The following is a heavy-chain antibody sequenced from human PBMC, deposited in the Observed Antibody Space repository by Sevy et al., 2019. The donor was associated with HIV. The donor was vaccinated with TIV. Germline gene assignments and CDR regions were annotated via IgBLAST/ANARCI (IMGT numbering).Heavy chain of an antibody. J-gene: IGHJ4*02. CDR1: GFTFSSYA. Sequence: GGSLRLSCAASGFTFSSYAMSWVRQAPGKGLEWVSAISGSGGSTYYADSVKGRFTISRDNSKNTLYLQMNSLRAEDTAVYYCAKDLDDYGDYVHYFDYWGQRTLVTVSS. D-gene: IGHD4-17*01. V-gene: IGHV3-23*01. CDR2: ISGSGGST. CDR3: AKDLDDYGDYVHYFDY.